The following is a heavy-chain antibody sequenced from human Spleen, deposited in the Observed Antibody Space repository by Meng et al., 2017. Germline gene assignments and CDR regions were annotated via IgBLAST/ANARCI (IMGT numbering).Heavy chain of an antibody. CDR2: IKQDGSEK. D-gene: IGHD5-18*01. J-gene: IGHJ1*01. CDR1: GFTFSSFW. CDR3: ARDPGYRYGYGGDF. V-gene: IGHV3-7*01. Sequence: ETLSLTCAASGFTFSSFWMSWVRQAPGKGLEWVANIKQDGSEKYYVDSVKGRFTIPRDNAKSSLSLQMNSLRAEDTAVYYCARDPGYRYGYGGDFWGQGTLVTVSS.